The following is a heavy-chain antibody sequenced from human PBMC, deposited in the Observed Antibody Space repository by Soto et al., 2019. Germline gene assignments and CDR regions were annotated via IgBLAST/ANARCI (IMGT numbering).Heavy chain of an antibody. J-gene: IGHJ6*02. D-gene: IGHD2-2*01. CDR1: GFTFSSYA. Sequence: QVQLVESGGGVVQPGRSLRLSCAASGFTFSSYAMHWVRQAPGKGLEWVAVISYGGSNKYYADSVKGRFTISRDNSKNSLYLQMNSLRAEDTAVYYCARGEDIVLVPAAMSYYYYGMDVWGQGTTVTVSS. CDR2: ISYGGSNK. V-gene: IGHV3-30-3*01. CDR3: ARGEDIVLVPAAMSYYYYGMDV.